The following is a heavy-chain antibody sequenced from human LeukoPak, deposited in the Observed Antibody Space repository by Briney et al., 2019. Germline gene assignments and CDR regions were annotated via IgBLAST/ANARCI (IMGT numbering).Heavy chain of an antibody. CDR3: ARGGLAAAGRGAFDI. D-gene: IGHD6-13*01. Sequence: GGSLRLSCAASGFTFSSYGMHWVRQAPGKGLEWVAVIWYDGSNKFYADSVKGRFTISRDNSKNTLYLQMNSLRAEDTAVYYCARGGLAAAGRGAFDIWGQGTMVTVSS. CDR1: GFTFSSYG. V-gene: IGHV3-33*01. J-gene: IGHJ3*02. CDR2: IWYDGSNK.